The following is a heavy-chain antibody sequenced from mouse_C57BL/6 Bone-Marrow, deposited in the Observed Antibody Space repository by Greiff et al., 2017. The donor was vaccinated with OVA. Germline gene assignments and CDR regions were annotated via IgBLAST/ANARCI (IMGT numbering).Heavy chain of an antibody. CDR1: GFSLTSYA. CDR2: IWTGGGT. CDR3: ARNYDYDLYAMDY. Sequence: VQLQQSGPGLVAPSQSLSITCTVSGFSLTSYAISWVRQPPGKGLEWLGVIWTGGGTNYNSALKSRLSISKDNSKSQVFLKMNSLQTDDTARYYCARNYDYDLYAMDYWGQGTSVTVSS. D-gene: IGHD2-4*01. J-gene: IGHJ4*01. V-gene: IGHV2-9-1*01.